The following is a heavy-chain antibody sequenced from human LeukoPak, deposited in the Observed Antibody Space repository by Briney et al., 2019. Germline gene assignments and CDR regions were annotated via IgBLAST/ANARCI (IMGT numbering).Heavy chain of an antibody. D-gene: IGHD3-10*01. J-gene: IGHJ4*02. V-gene: IGHV3-66*01. Sequence: GGSLRLSCAASGFTVSGNYMSWVRQAPGKGLEWLSVIHRGGNTYYADSVKGRFTISRDGSKNTVFLQMDSLRAEDTAVYYCARDPGYGLGVDYGDYWGQGTLVTVSS. CDR3: ARDPGYGLGVDYGDY. CDR2: IHRGGNT. CDR1: GFTVSGNY.